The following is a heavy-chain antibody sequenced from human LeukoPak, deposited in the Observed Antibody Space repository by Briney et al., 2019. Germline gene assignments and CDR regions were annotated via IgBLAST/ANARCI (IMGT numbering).Heavy chain of an antibody. D-gene: IGHD1-26*01. Sequence: SETLSLTYTVSGGSISNGVYYWSWIRQHPGKGLEWIGYIYYSGRTYYNPSLKSQVTISVDTSKNQFSLKLSSVTAADTAVYYCARDVGDWSYFDYWGQGTLVTVSS. CDR1: GGSISNGVYY. CDR3: ARDVGDWSYFDY. J-gene: IGHJ4*02. CDR2: IYYSGRT. V-gene: IGHV4-31*01.